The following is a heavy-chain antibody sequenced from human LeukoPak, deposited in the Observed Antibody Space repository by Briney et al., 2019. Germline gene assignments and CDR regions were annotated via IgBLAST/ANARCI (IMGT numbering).Heavy chain of an antibody. V-gene: IGHV1-69*13. J-gene: IGHJ4*02. D-gene: IGHD3-10*01. CDR3: AIQADPGGDY. CDR1: GDTFRKYA. CDR2: VIPIFGIT. Sequence: SVKVSCKASGDTFRKYAISWVRQAPGQGLEWMGGVIPIFGITNYAKKYQGRVTITADESTSAAYMELSSLISEDTAVYYCAIQADPGGDYWGQGTLVTVSS.